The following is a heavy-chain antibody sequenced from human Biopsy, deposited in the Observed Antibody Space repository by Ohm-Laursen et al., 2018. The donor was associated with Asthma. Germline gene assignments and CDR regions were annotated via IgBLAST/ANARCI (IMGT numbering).Heavy chain of an antibody. J-gene: IGHJ5*02. Sequence: ASVKVSCKVSGYTFTSNAIHWMRQAPGQRLEWMAWLNPVNGNTKYSQQFQGRITITRDTSASTAYMELSRLTSEDTAVFYCAREVGATRYDPWGQGTLVTVSS. V-gene: IGHV1-3*01. CDR3: AREVGATRYDP. CDR2: LNPVNGNT. CDR1: GYTFTSNA. D-gene: IGHD1-26*01.